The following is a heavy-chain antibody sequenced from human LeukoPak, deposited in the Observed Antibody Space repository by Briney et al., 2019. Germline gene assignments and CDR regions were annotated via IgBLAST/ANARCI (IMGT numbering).Heavy chain of an antibody. D-gene: IGHD3-22*01. J-gene: IGHJ4*02. Sequence: GGSLRRSCAASGFTFSSYSMNWVRQAPGKGLEWVSSISSSRSYIYYADALKGRFIITRDNAKNLLYLQMDSLRAEDTAVYYCARGEVDYYDSKPPCFWGQGTLVTVSS. V-gene: IGHV3-21*01. CDR3: ARGEVDYYDSKPPCF. CDR1: GFTFSSYS. CDR2: ISSSRSYI.